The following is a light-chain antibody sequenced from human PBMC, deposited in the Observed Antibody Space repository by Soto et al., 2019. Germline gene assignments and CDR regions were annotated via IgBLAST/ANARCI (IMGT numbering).Light chain of an antibody. CDR1: NSNIGTNT. V-gene: IGLV1-44*01. Sequence: QSLLTQPPSASATPGQRVTISCSGSNSNIGTNTVIWYQQLPGTAPRLLIYTNNQRPSGVPQRFSGSKTGTSASLAIGGLQSEDGADYYCAAWDDSLGAYVFGTGTKLTVL. J-gene: IGLJ1*01. CDR3: AAWDDSLGAYV. CDR2: TNN.